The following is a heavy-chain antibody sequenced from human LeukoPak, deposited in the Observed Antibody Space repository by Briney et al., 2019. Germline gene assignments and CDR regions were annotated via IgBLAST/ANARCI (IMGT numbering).Heavy chain of an antibody. CDR2: FDPEDGET. CDR3: ATHYYDSSGYQGSIRKKRNDY. Sequence: ASVKVSCKVSGYTLTELSMHWVRQAPGTGLEWMGGFDPEDGETIYAQKFQGRVTMTEDTSTDTAYMELSSLRSEDTAVYYCATHYYDSSGYQGSIRKKRNDYWGQGTLVTVSS. J-gene: IGHJ4*02. CDR1: GYTLTELS. V-gene: IGHV1-24*01. D-gene: IGHD3-22*01.